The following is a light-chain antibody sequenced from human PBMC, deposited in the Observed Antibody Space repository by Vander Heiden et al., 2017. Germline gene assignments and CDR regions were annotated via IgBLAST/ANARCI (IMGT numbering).Light chain of an antibody. CDR3: ATWDDALNGMV. CDR2: NDH. V-gene: IGLV1-44*01. J-gene: IGLJ3*02. Sequence: QFILTQPPSASGTPGQGVTISCFGSYANIAYNTVNWYQQLPGMAPKALIYNDHQRPSGVPDRFSGSKSGTSASLAITGLQSEDDADYYCATWDDALNGMVFGGGTKLSVL. CDR1: YANIAYNT.